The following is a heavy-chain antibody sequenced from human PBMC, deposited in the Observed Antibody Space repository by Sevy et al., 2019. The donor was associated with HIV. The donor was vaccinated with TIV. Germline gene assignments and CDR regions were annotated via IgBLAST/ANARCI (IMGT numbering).Heavy chain of an antibody. CDR3: GRAMDV. V-gene: IGHV3-30*03. CDR2: MSYDGNNK. Sequence: GGSLRLSCAASGFSFKTFGMHWVRQAPGKGLEWVAVMSYDGNNKYYTESVKGRFTISRDNAKNTLYLEMNSLRAEDTAVYYCGRAMDVWGQGTTVTVSS. J-gene: IGHJ6*02. CDR1: GFSFKTFG.